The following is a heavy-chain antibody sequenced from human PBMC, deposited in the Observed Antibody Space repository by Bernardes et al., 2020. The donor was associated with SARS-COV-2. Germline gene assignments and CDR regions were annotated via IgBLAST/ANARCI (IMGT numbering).Heavy chain of an antibody. CDR2: MNPKSGDT. CDR3: ARVGGHDSAFDI. J-gene: IGHJ3*02. D-gene: IGHD5-12*01. CDR1: GYTFTNYD. Sequence: ASVKVSCKTSGYTFTNYDINWVRQATGQGLEWMGWMNPKSGDTGHAQKLQGRVTMTRDTSISTAYMELNSLRAEDTAVYYCARVGGHDSAFDIWGQGTMVTVSS. V-gene: IGHV1-8*01.